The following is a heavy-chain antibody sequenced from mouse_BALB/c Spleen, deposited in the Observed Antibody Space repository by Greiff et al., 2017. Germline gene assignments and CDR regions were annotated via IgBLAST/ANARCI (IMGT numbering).Heavy chain of an antibody. CDR3: ARDGNYWYFDV. D-gene: IGHD2-1*01. CDR2: IYPGDGDT. J-gene: IGHJ1*01. V-gene: IGHV1-80*01. CDR1: GYAFSSYW. Sequence: QVQLKESGAELVRPGSSVKISCKASGYAFSSYWMNWVKQRPGQGLEWIGQIYPGDGDTNYNGKFKGKATLTADKSSSTAYMQLSSLTSEDSAVYFCARDGNYWYFDVWGAGTTVTVSS.